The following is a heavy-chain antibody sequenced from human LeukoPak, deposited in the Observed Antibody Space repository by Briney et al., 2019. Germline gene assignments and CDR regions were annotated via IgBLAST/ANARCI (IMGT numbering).Heavy chain of an antibody. J-gene: IGHJ6*03. CDR1: GYTFTSYD. D-gene: IGHD2/OR15-2a*01. CDR2: MNPNSGNT. V-gene: IGHV1-8*03. Sequence: ASVKVSCKASGYTFTSYDINWVRQATGQGLEWMGWMNPNSGNTGYAQKFQGRVTITRNTSISTAYMELSSLRSEDPAVYYCARGPSTTYYYYMDVWGKGTTVTVSS. CDR3: ARGPSTTYYYYMDV.